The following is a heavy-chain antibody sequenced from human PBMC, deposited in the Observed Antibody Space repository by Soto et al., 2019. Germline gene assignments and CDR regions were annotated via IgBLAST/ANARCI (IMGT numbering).Heavy chain of an antibody. D-gene: IGHD3-10*01. CDR2: IYYSGST. CDR1: GGSISSGDYY. J-gene: IGHJ3*02. Sequence: PSETLSLTCTVSGGSISSGDYYWSWIRQPPGKGLEWIGYIYYSGSTYYNPSLKSRVTISVDTSKNQFSLKLSSVTAADTAVYYCARGSMVRGEDAFDIWGQGTMVTV. V-gene: IGHV4-30-4*01. CDR3: ARGSMVRGEDAFDI.